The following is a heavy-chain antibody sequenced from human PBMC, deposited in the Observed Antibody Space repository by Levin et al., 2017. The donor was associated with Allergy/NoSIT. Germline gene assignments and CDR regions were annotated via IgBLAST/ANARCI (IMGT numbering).Heavy chain of an antibody. Sequence: TSQTLSLTCAVYGGSFSGYYWSWIRQPPGKGLEWIGEINHSGSTNYNPSLKSRVTISVDTSKNQFSLKLSSVTAADTAVYYCARGQFGGYGLYYYYYYMDVWGKGTTVTVSS. J-gene: IGHJ6*03. CDR3: ARGQFGGYGLYYYYYYMDV. D-gene: IGHD5-12*01. V-gene: IGHV4-34*01. CDR1: GGSFSGYY. CDR2: INHSGST.